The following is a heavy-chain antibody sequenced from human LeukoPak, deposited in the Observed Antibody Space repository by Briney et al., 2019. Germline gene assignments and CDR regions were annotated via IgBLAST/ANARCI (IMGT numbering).Heavy chain of an antibody. CDR2: INPNSGGT. CDR3: ARGNWGSRGYFDY. J-gene: IGHJ4*02. D-gene: IGHD7-27*01. Sequence: GASVKVSCKASGYTFTGYYMHWVRQAPGQGLEWMEWINPNSGGTNYAQKFQGRVTMTRDTSISTAYMELSRLRSDDTAVYYCARGNWGSRGYFDYWGQGTLVTVSS. V-gene: IGHV1-2*02. CDR1: GYTFTGYY.